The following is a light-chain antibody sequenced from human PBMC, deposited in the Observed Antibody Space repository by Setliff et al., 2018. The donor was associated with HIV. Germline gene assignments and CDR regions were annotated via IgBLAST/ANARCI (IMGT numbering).Light chain of an antibody. CDR3: SSYRSSDTGV. V-gene: IGLV2-14*01. CDR1: SSDVGFSNS. CDR2: EVS. J-gene: IGLJ1*01. Sequence: QSALTQPASVSGSPGQSITISCTGISSDVGFSNSVSWYQQHPGKAPKLLVYEVSNRPSGVSNRFSGSKSGNTASLTISGLQAEDEADYYCSSYRSSDTGVFGTGTKVTVL.